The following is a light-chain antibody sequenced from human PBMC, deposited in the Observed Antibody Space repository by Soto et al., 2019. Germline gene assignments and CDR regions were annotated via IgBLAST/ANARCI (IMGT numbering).Light chain of an antibody. CDR3: QQGRSFPWT. Sequence: DIQMTQSPSSVSASVGDRVTITCRASQGINNWLAWYQQKPGKAPKLMIYAASSLQNGVPSRFSGSGSGRYFTLTISNLQPEDFASYFCQQGRSFPWTFGQVTKVELK. V-gene: IGKV1-12*01. J-gene: IGKJ1*01. CDR1: QGINNW. CDR2: AAS.